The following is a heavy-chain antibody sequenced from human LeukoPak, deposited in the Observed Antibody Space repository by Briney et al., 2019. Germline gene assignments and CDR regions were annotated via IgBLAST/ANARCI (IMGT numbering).Heavy chain of an antibody. Sequence: GGSLRLSCAASGFTFSDYYMSWIRQAPGKGLELVSYISSSGSTIYYADSVKGRFTISRDNAKNSLYLQMNSLRAEDTAVYYCARAASGTTGPYYYYYYMDVWGKGTTVTVSS. V-gene: IGHV3-11*04. D-gene: IGHD1-1*01. CDR2: ISSSGSTI. CDR3: ARAASGTTGPYYYYYYMDV. J-gene: IGHJ6*03. CDR1: GFTFSDYY.